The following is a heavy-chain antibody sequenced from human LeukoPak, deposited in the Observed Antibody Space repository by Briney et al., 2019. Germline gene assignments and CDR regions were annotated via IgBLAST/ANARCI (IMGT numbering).Heavy chain of an antibody. V-gene: IGHV4-30-4*08. CDR2: IYYSGST. D-gene: IGHD3-22*01. J-gene: IGHJ4*02. CDR1: GGSISSGSYY. Sequence: SQTLSLTCTVSGGSISSGSYYWSWIRQPPGKGLEWIGYIYYSGSTYYNPSLKSRVTISVDTSKNQFSLKLSSVTAADTAVYYCARDSAYYYDSSSDYWGQGTLVTVSS. CDR3: ARDSAYYYDSSSDY.